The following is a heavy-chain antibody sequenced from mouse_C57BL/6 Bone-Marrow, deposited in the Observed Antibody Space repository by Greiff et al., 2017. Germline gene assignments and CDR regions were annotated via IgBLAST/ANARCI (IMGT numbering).Heavy chain of an antibody. Sequence: QVQLQQPGAELVKPGASVKLSCKASGYTFTSYWMHWVKQRPGRGLEWIGRIDPNSGGTKYNEKFKSKATLTVDKPASTAYMQLSSLPSEDSAVYYCARQLRLRGAPSGFAYWGQGTLVTVSA. CDR3: ARQLRLRGAPSGFAY. V-gene: IGHV1-72*01. CDR1: GYTFTSYW. D-gene: IGHD3-2*02. CDR2: IDPNSGGT. J-gene: IGHJ3*01.